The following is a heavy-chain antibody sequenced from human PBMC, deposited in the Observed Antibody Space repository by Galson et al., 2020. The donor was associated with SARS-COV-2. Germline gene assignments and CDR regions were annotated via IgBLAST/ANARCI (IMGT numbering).Heavy chain of an antibody. Sequence: TGGSLRLSCAASGFTFSNYGMHWVRQAPGKGLEWVAVTSYDGSKKYYADSVQGRFTISRDNSKNTLDLQMNSLRPEDTAVYYCAKSYDIKSRIHDAFDFWGQGTMVTVSS. CDR1: GFTFSNYG. D-gene: IGHD3-9*01. CDR3: AKSYDIKSRIHDAFDF. CDR2: TSYDGSKK. J-gene: IGHJ3*01. V-gene: IGHV3-30*18.